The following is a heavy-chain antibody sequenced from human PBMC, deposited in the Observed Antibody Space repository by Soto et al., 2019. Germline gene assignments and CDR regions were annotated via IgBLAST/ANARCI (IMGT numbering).Heavy chain of an antibody. CDR2: IYYSGST. V-gene: IGHV4-30-4*01. Sequence: QVQLQESGPGLVKPSQTLSLTCTVSGGSISSGDYYWSWIRQPPGKGLEWIGYIYYSGSTYYNPALKSRVTISVDTSKNQFSLKLGSVTAADTAVYYCARVGGFGATTIDYWGQGTLVTVSS. J-gene: IGHJ4*02. CDR3: ARVGGFGATTIDY. D-gene: IGHD3-10*01. CDR1: GGSISSGDYY.